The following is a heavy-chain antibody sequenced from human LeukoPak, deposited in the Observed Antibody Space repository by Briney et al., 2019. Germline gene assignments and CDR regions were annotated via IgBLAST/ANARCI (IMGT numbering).Heavy chain of an antibody. CDR3: AIIAVAGSWFDP. D-gene: IGHD6-19*01. V-gene: IGHV3-30*03. CDR1: GFTFSSYG. J-gene: IGHJ5*02. Sequence: GGSLRLSCAASGFTFSSYGMHWVRQAPGKGLEWVAVISYDGSNKYYADSVKGRFTISRDNSKNTLYLQMNSLRAEDTAVYYCAIIAVAGSWFDPWGQGTLVTVSS. CDR2: ISYDGSNK.